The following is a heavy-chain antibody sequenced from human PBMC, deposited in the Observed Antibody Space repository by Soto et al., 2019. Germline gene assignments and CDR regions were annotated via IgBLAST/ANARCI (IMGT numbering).Heavy chain of an antibody. J-gene: IGHJ6*02. Sequence: EVQLVESGGDLVQPGGSLRLSCVASGFTFSSYGMNWVRQGPGKGLEWLSSISKSGTTTYYADSVKGRFTVSRDNAKNSLYLQMNSLRDEDMAVYYCARDGYCGSSSCSFWPDVWGQGTTVTVSS. CDR1: GFTFSSYG. V-gene: IGHV3-48*02. D-gene: IGHD2-2*03. CDR3: ARDGYCGSSSCSFWPDV. CDR2: ISKSGTTT.